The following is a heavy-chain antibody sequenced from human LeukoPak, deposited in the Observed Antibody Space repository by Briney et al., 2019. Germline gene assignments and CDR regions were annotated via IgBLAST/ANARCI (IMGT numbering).Heavy chain of an antibody. D-gene: IGHD2-8*01. J-gene: IGHJ6*02. V-gene: IGHV3-30-3*01. Sequence: GRSLRLSSAASGFTFSSYAMHWVRQAPGKGLEWVAVISYDGSNKYYADSVKGRFTISRDNSKNTLYLQMNSLRAEDTAVYYCARGPERTGVGTRYYYDMDVWGQGTTVTVSS. CDR3: ARGPERTGVGTRYYYDMDV. CDR2: ISYDGSNK. CDR1: GFTFSSYA.